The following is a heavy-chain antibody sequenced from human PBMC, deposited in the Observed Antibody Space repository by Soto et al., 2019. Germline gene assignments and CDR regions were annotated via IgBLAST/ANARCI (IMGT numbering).Heavy chain of an antibody. J-gene: IGHJ3*02. V-gene: IGHV4-34*01. CDR1: GGSFSGYY. D-gene: IGHD3-10*01. Sequence: QVQLQQWGAGLLKPSETLSLTCAVYGGSFSGYYWSWIRQPPGKGLEWIGEINHSGSTNYNPSLKSLVPISVDTSKNQCSLKLSSVTAAATAVYYCARGRRWFGAFDIWGQGTMVTVSS. CDR3: ARGRRWFGAFDI. CDR2: INHSGST.